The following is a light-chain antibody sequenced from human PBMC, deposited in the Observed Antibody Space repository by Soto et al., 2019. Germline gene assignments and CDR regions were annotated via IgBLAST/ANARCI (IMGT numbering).Light chain of an antibody. V-gene: IGKV3-15*01. Sequence: EIVMTQSPATLSVSPGERATLSCRASQSVSSNLAWYQQKPGQAPRLLIYGASTRATGIPARFSGSGSGTEFTLTISSLQSEDLAVYYCQQYNNWPPLFGGGTKVEIK. CDR1: QSVSSN. CDR2: GAS. CDR3: QQYNNWPPL. J-gene: IGKJ4*01.